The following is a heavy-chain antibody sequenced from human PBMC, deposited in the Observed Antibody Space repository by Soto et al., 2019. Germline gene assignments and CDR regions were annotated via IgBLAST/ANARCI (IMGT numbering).Heavy chain of an antibody. CDR1: GFTFSSYA. CDR2: ISGSGGTT. D-gene: IGHD2-2*02. V-gene: IGHV3-23*01. Sequence: EVQLLESVGGLVQPGGSLRLSCAASGFTFSSYAMTWVRQAPGKGLEWVSTISGSGGTTYYADSVRGRFTISRDNSKNTLYLQMNTLRAEDTALYSCTRYCPTASCYIRYGMDVWGQGTTVTVSS. J-gene: IGHJ6*02. CDR3: TRYCPTASCYIRYGMDV.